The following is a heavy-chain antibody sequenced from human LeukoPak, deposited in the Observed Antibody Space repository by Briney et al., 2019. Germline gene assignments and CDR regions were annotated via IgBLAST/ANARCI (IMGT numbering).Heavy chain of an antibody. J-gene: IGHJ4*02. CDR3: ARQHCSSSGWYEEVFFDY. CDR2: IYYSGST. V-gene: IGHV4-59*08. Sequence: PSETLSLTCTVSGGSISSYYWSWIRQPPGKGLEGIGYIYYSGSTNYNPSLKSRVTISVDTSKNQFSLKLSSVTAADTPVNYCARQHCSSSGWYEEVFFDYWGQGTLVTVSS. CDR1: GGSISSYY. D-gene: IGHD6-19*01.